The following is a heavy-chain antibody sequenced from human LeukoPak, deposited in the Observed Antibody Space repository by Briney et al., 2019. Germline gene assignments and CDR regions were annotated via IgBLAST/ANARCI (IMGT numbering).Heavy chain of an antibody. Sequence: GGSLRLSCATSGFTFSDYSMNWVRQAPGKGLEWISYIGIDSGNTNYADSVKGRFTISGDKAKNSLYLQMNSLRVEDTAVYYCAKDYKYAFDNWGQGTLVTVSS. J-gene: IGHJ4*02. CDR2: IGIDSGNT. CDR1: GFTFSDYS. CDR3: AKDYKYAFDN. D-gene: IGHD5-24*01. V-gene: IGHV3-48*01.